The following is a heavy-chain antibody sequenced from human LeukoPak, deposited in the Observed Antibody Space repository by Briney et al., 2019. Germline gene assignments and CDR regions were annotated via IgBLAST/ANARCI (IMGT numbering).Heavy chain of an antibody. CDR1: GFTVSSNY. J-gene: IGHJ6*02. V-gene: IGHV3-53*01. CDR3: ARGRRSPRPGYSYGRGYYYYGMDV. D-gene: IGHD5-18*01. CDR2: IYSGGST. Sequence: GGSLRLSCAASGFTVSSNYMSWVRQAPGKGLEWVSVIYSGGSTYYTDSVKGRFTISRDNSKNTLYLQINSLRAEDTAVYYCARGRRSPRPGYSYGRGYYYYGMDVWGQGTTVTVSS.